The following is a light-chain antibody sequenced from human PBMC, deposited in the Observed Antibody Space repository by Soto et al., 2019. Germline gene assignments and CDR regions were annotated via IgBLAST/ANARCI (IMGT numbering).Light chain of an antibody. J-gene: IGLJ3*02. Sequence: QLVLTQSPSASASLGASVKLTCTLSSGHSSYAIAWHQQQPEKSPRYLMKLNSDGSHSKGDGIPDRFSGSLSGAERYLTISSLQSEDEADYYCQTWGTGIGVFGGGTKLTVL. CDR3: QTWGTGIGV. V-gene: IGLV4-69*01. CDR1: SGHSSYA. CDR2: LNSDGSH.